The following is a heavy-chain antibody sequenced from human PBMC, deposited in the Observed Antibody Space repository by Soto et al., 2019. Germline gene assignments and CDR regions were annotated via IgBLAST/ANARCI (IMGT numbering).Heavy chain of an antibody. CDR2: TSWNSGSI. Sequence: GGSLRLACAASGFTFDDYAMHWVRQAPGKGLEWVSGTSWNSGSIGYADSVKGRFTISRDNAKNSLYLQMNSLRAEDTALYYCAKANSSGYYQLFDYWGQGTLVTVSS. CDR3: AKANSSGYYQLFDY. CDR1: GFTFDDYA. D-gene: IGHD3-22*01. V-gene: IGHV3-9*01. J-gene: IGHJ4*02.